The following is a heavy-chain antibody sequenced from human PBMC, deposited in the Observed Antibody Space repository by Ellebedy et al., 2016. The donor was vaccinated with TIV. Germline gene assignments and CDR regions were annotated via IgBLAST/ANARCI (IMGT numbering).Heavy chain of an antibody. CDR2: IYPGDSDT. CDR3: ARVRHPTFDI. D-gene: IGHD3-10*01. J-gene: IGHJ3*02. V-gene: IGHV5-51*01. Sequence: GESLKISCKGSGYSFTSYWIGWVRQMPGKGLEWMGIIYPGDSDTRYSPSFQGQVTISADKSINTAYLQWSRLKAPDTAMYYCARVRHPTFDIWGQGTMVTVSS. CDR1: GYSFTSYW.